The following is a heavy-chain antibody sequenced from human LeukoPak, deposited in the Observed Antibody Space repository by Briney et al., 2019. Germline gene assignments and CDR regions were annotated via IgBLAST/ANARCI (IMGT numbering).Heavy chain of an antibody. J-gene: IGHJ4*02. D-gene: IGHD3-22*01. CDR1: GYTFTSYG. CDR3: ATPQYYYDSSGYSLGDY. V-gene: IGHV1-8*02. CDR2: MNPNSGNT. Sequence: ASVKVSCKASGYTFTSYGISWVRQAPGQGLEWMGWMNPNSGNTGYAQKFQGRVTMTRNTSISTAYMELSSLRSEDTAVYYCATPQYYYDSSGYSLGDYWGQGTLVTVSS.